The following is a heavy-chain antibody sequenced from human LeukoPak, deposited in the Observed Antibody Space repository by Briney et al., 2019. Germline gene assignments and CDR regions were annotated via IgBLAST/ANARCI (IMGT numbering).Heavy chain of an antibody. D-gene: IGHD2-15*01. CDR1: GFTFSSFW. Sequence: NPGGSLRLSCAASGFTFSSFWMNWVRQAPGKGLEWVSSITSSSSYISYADSVKGRFTISRGNAKNSVYLQMNSLRAEDTAVYYCARAQVVDYWGQGTLVTVSS. CDR3: ARAQVVDY. CDR2: ITSSSSYI. V-gene: IGHV3-21*01. J-gene: IGHJ4*02.